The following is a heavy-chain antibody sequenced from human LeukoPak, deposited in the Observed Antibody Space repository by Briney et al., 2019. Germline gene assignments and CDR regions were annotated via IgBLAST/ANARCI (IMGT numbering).Heavy chain of an antibody. CDR2: IYYSGST. CDR1: GGSISSSSYY. J-gene: IGHJ5*02. D-gene: IGHD3-3*01. Sequence: SETLSLTCTVSGGSISSSSYYWGWIRQPPGKGLEWIGSIYYSGSTYYNPSLKSRVTISVDTSKNQFSLKLSSVTAADTAVYYCATGITIFGVVIQFDPWGQGTLVTVSS. CDR3: ATGITIFGVVIQFDP. V-gene: IGHV4-39*01.